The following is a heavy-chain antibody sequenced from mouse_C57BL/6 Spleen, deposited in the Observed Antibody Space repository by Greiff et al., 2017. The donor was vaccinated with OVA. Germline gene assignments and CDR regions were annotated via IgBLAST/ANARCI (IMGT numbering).Heavy chain of an antibody. CDR3: ARGVSDGELSDY. J-gene: IGHJ2*01. V-gene: IGHV1-69*01. Sequence: VQLQQPGAELVMPGASVKLSCKASGYTFTSYWMHWVKQRPGQGLEWIGEIDPSDSYTNYNQKFKGKSTLTVDKSSSTAYMQLSSLTSEDSAVYYCARGVSDGELSDYWGQGTTHTVSS. CDR1: GYTFTSYW. D-gene: IGHD2-12*01. CDR2: IDPSDSYT.